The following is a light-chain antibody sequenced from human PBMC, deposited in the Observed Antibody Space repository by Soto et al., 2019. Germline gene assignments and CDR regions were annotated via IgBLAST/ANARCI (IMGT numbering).Light chain of an antibody. CDR3: QQTYNTPYT. CDR2: ATS. CDR1: QSISSY. Sequence: DIQMTQSPSSLSASVEDRVIITCRASQSISSYLNWYHQRPGKAPKVLIYATSTLQSGVPSRFSGSGSGTNFTLTISSLQPEDFATYYCQQTYNTPYTFGQGTKVDIK. V-gene: IGKV1-39*01. J-gene: IGKJ2*01.